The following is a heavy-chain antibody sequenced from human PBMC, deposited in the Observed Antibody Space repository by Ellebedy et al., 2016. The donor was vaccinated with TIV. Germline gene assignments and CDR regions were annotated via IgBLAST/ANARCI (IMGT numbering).Heavy chain of an antibody. D-gene: IGHD2-8*01. CDR1: GFIFDDYW. V-gene: IGHV3-7*03. J-gene: IGHJ4*02. CDR2: IREDGGLQ. CDR3: ARSRGVSY. Sequence: GESLKISCAASGFIFDDYWMAWVRQAPGQGLEWAANIREDGGLQWYADSVKGRFTISRDNAKNSMYLQMNSLRAEDTAVYFCARSRGVSYWGQGTLVTVSS.